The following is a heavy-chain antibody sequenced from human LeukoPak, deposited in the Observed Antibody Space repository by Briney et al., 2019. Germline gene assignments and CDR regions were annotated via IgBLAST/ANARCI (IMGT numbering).Heavy chain of an antibody. Sequence: ASVKVSCKASGHTFTSYGISWVRRAPGQGLEWMGWISAYNGNTNYAQKLQGRVTMTTDTSTSTAYMELRSLRSDDTAVYYCARASQLIAVAGNYGYWGQGTLVTVSS. CDR2: ISAYNGNT. V-gene: IGHV1-18*01. CDR3: ARASQLIAVAGNYGY. D-gene: IGHD6-19*01. J-gene: IGHJ4*02. CDR1: GHTFTSYG.